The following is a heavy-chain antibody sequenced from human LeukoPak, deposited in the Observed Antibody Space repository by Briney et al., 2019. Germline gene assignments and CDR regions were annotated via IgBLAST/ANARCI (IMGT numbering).Heavy chain of an antibody. CDR3: ARGWQDIVVVPAARVGHYYYYYGMDV. J-gene: IGHJ6*02. D-gene: IGHD2-2*01. V-gene: IGHV1-69*13. CDR2: IIPIFGTA. Sequence: GASVKVSCKASGGTFSSYAISWVRQAPGQGLEWMGGIIPIFGTANYAQKFQGRVTITADESTSTAYMELSSLRSEDTAVYYCARGWQDIVVVPAARVGHYYYYYGMDVWGQGTTVTVSS. CDR1: GGTFSSYA.